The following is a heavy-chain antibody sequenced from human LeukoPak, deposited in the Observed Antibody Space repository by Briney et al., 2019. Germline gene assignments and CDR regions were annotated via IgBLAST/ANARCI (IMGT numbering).Heavy chain of an antibody. CDR2: IYYSGST. D-gene: IGHD5-18*01. CDR3: ARGIQLWNPYDY. CDR1: GGSISSSSYY. J-gene: IGHJ4*02. V-gene: IGHV4-39*07. Sequence: SETLSLTCTVSGGSISSSSYYWGWIRQPPGKGLEWIGSIYYSGSTNYNPSLKSRVTISVDTSKNQFSLKLSSVTAADTAVYHCARGIQLWNPYDYWGQGTLVTVSS.